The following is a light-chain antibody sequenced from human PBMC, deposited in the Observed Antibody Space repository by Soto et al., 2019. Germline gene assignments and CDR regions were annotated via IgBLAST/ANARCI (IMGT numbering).Light chain of an antibody. CDR2: AAS. Sequence: DIQMTQSPSSLSASVGDRVTITCRASQGIRNALVWYQQKPGKAPKRLIYAASSLQSGVPSRFSGTGSGTEFTLTINSLQPEDFATYYCLQHNSLPLTFGQGTKLEMK. CDR1: QGIRNA. J-gene: IGKJ2*01. V-gene: IGKV1-17*01. CDR3: LQHNSLPLT.